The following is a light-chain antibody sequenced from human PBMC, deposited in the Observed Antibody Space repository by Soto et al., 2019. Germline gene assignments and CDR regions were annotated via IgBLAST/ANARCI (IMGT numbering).Light chain of an antibody. V-gene: IGLV2-11*01. Sequence: QSALTQPRSVSGSPGQSVTISCTGTSSDVGGYNYVSWYQQHPGKAPKLMIFDANKRPSGVPDRISGSKFGNTASLTISGLQTEDEADYYCCSYAGTYPLVFGSGTKLTVL. J-gene: IGLJ1*01. CDR1: SSDVGGYNY. CDR2: DAN. CDR3: CSYAGTYPLV.